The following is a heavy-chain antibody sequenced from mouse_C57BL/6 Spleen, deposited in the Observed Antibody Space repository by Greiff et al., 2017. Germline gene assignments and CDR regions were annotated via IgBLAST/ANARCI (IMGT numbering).Heavy chain of an antibody. D-gene: IGHD1-1*01. J-gene: IGHJ2*01. V-gene: IGHV1-82*01. CDR2: IYPGDGDT. CDR3: ARSPYYGSSPYYFDY. CDR1: GYAFSSSW. Sequence: VQGVESGPELVKPGASVKISCKASGYAFSSSWMNWVKQRPGKGLEWIGRIYPGDGDTNYNGKFKGKATLTADKSSSTAYMQLSSLTSEDSAVYFCARSPYYGSSPYYFDYWGQGTTLTVSS.